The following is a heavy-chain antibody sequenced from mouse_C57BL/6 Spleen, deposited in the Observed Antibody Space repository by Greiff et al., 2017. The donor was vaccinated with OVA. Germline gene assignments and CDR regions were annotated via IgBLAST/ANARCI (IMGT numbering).Heavy chain of an antibody. D-gene: IGHD1-1*01. J-gene: IGHJ2*01. CDR1: GFNIKDYY. CDR2: IDPEDGGT. Sequence: VQLQQSGAELVRPGASVKLSCTASGFNIKDYYMHWVKQRPEQGLEWIGRIDPEDGGTEYAAKFKGKATMTADTSSNTAYLQLSSLTSEDSAVYYCTTCDTTEEGNYWGQGTTLTVSS. CDR3: TTCDTTEEGNY. V-gene: IGHV14-1*01.